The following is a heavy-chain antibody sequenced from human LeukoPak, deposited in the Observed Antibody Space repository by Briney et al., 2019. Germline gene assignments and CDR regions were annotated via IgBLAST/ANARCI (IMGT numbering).Heavy chain of an antibody. D-gene: IGHD3-22*01. Sequence: GGSLRLSCAASGFTFSGSSMSWVRQAPGKGLEWVSSISSSSSYIYYADSVKGRFTISRDNAKNSLYLQMNSLRAEDTAVYYCARDPGYYDSSGYFPAYFQHWGQGTLVTVSS. CDR1: GFTFSGSS. V-gene: IGHV3-21*01. CDR3: ARDPGYYDSSGYFPAYFQH. J-gene: IGHJ1*01. CDR2: ISSSSSYI.